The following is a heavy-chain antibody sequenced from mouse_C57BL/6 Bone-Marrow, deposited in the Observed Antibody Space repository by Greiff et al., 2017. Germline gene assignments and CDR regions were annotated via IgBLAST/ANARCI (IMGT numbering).Heavy chain of an antibody. Sequence: DVQLQESGEGLVKPGGSLKLSCAASGFTFSSYAMSWVRQTPEKRLEWVAYISSGGDYIYYADPVKGRFTISRDNARNTLYLQMSSLKSEDTAMYYCTRAPNWYFDVWGTGTTVTVSS. CDR1: GFTFSSYA. J-gene: IGHJ1*03. CDR3: TRAPNWYFDV. V-gene: IGHV5-9-1*02. CDR2: ISSGGDYI.